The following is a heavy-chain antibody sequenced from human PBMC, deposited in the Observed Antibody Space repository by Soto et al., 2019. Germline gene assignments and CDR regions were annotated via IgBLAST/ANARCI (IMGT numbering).Heavy chain of an antibody. D-gene: IGHD2-15*01. V-gene: IGHV3-7*03. CDR1: GFTFTTYL. J-gene: IGHJ4*02. CDR3: ARRSSGRLTTAWAPLDW. CDR2: IKQDGSEK. Sequence: GGSLRLSCAASGFTFTTYLMTWVRQSPGKGLEWVANIKQDGSEKFYVGSVRGRFTISRDNAKNSMYLQMNSLRAEDTAVYYCARRSSGRLTTAWAPLDWWGQGTLVTVSS.